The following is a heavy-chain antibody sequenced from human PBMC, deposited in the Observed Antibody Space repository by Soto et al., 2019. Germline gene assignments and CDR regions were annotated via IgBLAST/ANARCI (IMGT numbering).Heavy chain of an antibody. V-gene: IGHV4-34*01. CDR1: GGSFSGYY. D-gene: IGHD3-9*01. Sequence: PSETLSLTCAVYGGSFSGYYWSWIRQPPGKGLEWIGEINHSGSTNYNPSLKSRVTISVDTSKNQFSLKLSSVTAADTAVYYCARGGLVIITPYYYYYGMDVWGQGTTVTVSS. J-gene: IGHJ6*02. CDR2: INHSGST. CDR3: ARGGLVIITPYYYYYGMDV.